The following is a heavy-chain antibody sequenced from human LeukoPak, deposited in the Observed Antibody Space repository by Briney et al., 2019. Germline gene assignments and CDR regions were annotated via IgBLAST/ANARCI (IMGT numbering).Heavy chain of an antibody. V-gene: IGHV3-53*01. D-gene: IGHD2-2*01. J-gene: IGHJ6*02. Sequence: GGSLRLSCVGSGFTSIAYALTWARQGPGKGLEWVSIIHSGGTTNYVDSVKGRFTISRDNSRNTLYLQMNSLRAEDTAVYYCARDCSSSCSPYYGMDVWGQGTTVTVSS. CDR1: GFTSIAYA. CDR2: IHSGGTT. CDR3: ARDCSSSCSPYYGMDV.